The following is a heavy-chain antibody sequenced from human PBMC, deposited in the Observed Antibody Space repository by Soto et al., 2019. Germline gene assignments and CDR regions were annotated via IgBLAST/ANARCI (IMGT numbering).Heavy chain of an antibody. Sequence: ASVKVSCKTFGGNFNTYALTWVRQAPGQGLEWIGGIIPMFDIKNVAQRFQGRVTLNADDSMTTAYMEMTSLRSDDTAVYYCAKEAGDHWGQGTLVTVS. CDR3: AKEAGDH. CDR1: GGNFNTYA. V-gene: IGHV1-69*13. J-gene: IGHJ4*02. D-gene: IGHD3-10*01. CDR2: IIPMFDIK.